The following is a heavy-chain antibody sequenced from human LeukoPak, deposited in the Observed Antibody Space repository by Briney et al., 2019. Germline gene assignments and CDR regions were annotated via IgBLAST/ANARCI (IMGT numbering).Heavy chain of an antibody. CDR2: IYSGGST. CDR3: ARDGSGWNFDY. V-gene: IGHV3-66*01. J-gene: IGHJ4*02. D-gene: IGHD6-19*01. CDR1: GFTVSSNY. Sequence: GGSLRLSCAASGFTVSSNYMSWVRQAPGKGLEWVSVIYSGGSTNYADSVKGRFTISRDNAKNTLNLQMNSLRVEDTAVYYCARDGSGWNFDYWGQGALVTVSS.